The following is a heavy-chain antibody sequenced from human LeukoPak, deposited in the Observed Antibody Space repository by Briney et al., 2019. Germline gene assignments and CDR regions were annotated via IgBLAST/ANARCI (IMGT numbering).Heavy chain of an antibody. CDR1: GFTFVDYW. D-gene: IGHD2-8*01. CDR3: ARDLMLPVAY. J-gene: IGHJ4*02. V-gene: IGHV3-7*01. CDR2: IKPDGGEK. Sequence: PGGSLRLSCAASGFTFVDYWMSWVRQVQGKGLEWVAKIKPDGGEKYYVDSVKGRFTVSRDNTKNSLFLQMNGLRVEDTGVYYCARDLMLPVAYWGQGTLVTVSS.